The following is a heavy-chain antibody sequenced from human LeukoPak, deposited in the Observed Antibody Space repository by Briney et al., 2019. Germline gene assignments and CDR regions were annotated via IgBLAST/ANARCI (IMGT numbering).Heavy chain of an antibody. J-gene: IGHJ6*02. CDR2: ISSSSSAI. Sequence: GGSLRLSCAASGFTFSDYIMNWVRQAPGKGLEWVSYISSSSSAIYYADSVKGRFTISRDNAENSLYLQMNSLRAEDTAVYYCARERMDSNTFMYGMDVWGQGTTVTVSS. CDR3: ARERMDSNTFMYGMDV. V-gene: IGHV3-48*04. D-gene: IGHD3/OR15-3a*01. CDR1: GFTFSDYI.